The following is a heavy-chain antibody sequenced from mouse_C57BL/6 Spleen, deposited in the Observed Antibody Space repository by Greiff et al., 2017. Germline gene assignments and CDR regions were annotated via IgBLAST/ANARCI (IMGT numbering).Heavy chain of an antibody. D-gene: IGHD4-1*01. V-gene: IGHV1-62-2*01. J-gene: IGHJ2*01. CDR1: GYTFTEYS. CDR2: FYPGSGGI. Sequence: QVQLQQSGAELVKPGASVKLSCKASGYTFTEYSMHWVKQRSGQGLEWIGGFYPGSGGIKYNEKFKDKATLTVDKSSSTVYMELSRVTSEDSAVYFGARHDDVAGSWDLDDWGQGTTLTVSA. CDR3: ARHDDVAGSWDLDD.